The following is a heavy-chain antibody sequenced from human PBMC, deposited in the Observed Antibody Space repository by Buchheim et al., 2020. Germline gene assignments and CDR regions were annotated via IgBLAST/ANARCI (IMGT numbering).Heavy chain of an antibody. CDR1: GGSISSYY. D-gene: IGHD2-15*01. J-gene: IGHJ6*03. Sequence: QVQLQESDPGLVKPSEPLSLTCTVSGGSISSYYWSWIRQPPGKGLEWIGYIYYSGSTYYHPSPKRRVTLSVDTSKNQASLKLSSVTAADTAVYYCARDTPMDVWGKGTT. CDR2: IYYSGST. CDR3: ARDTPMDV. V-gene: IGHV4-59*12.